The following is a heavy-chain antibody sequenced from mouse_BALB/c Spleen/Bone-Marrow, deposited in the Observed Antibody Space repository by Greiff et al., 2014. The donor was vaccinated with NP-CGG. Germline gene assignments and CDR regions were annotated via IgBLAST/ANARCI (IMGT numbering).Heavy chain of an antibody. J-gene: IGHJ3*01. Sequence: EVKLVESGGGLVQPKGSLKLSCAASGFTFNTYAMNWVRQAPGKGLEWVARIRSKSNNYATYYADSAKDRFTISRDDSQSMLYLQMNNFKTEDTAMYYYVRREYDNYGGFTYWGQGTLVTVSA. V-gene: IGHV10-1*02. CDR1: GFTFNTYA. CDR3: VRREYDNYGGFTY. CDR2: IRSKSNNYAT. D-gene: IGHD2-1*01.